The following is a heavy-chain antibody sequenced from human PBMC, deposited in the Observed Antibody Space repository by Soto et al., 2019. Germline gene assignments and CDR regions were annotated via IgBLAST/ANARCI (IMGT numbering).Heavy chain of an antibody. CDR1: GFTFSSYG. J-gene: IGHJ4*02. CDR2: IWYDGSNK. V-gene: IGHV3-33*01. Sequence: QVQLVESGGGVVQPGRSLRLSCAASGFTFSSYGMHWVRQAPGKGLEWVAVIWYDGSNKYYADSVKGRFTISRDNSKNTLYLQMNSLRAEDTAVYYCARERIAVAGIDYFDYWGQGTLVTVSS. CDR3: ARERIAVAGIDYFDY. D-gene: IGHD6-19*01.